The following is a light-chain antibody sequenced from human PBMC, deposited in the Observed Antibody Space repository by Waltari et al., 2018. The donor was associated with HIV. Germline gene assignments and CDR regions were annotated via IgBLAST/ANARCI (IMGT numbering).Light chain of an antibody. CDR2: DDS. Sequence: YVLTQAPSLSVAPGQTARITCGGNKIGTKSVHWYQQKPGQAPVLVVYDDSDRPSGIPERFSGSNSRNTATLTISGVEAGDEADYYCQVWDNNSEPNVAFGGWTKLTV. J-gene: IGLJ2*01. CDR3: QVWDNNSEPNVA. CDR1: KIGTKS. V-gene: IGLV3-21*02.